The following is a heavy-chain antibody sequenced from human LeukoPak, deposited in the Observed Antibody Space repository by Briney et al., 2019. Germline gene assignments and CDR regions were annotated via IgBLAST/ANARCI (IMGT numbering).Heavy chain of an antibody. CDR1: GGSISSGSYY. CDR2: MHTSGST. V-gene: IGHV4-61*02. D-gene: IGHD1-1*01. Sequence: SQTLSLTCTVSGGSISSGSYYWSWIRQPAGKGLEWIGRMHTSGSTNYNPSLNSRVTISVATSKNQFSLKLSSVTAADTAVYYCTRDNPGMTSTDTWGQGTLVTVSS. J-gene: IGHJ4*02. CDR3: TRDNPGMTSTDT.